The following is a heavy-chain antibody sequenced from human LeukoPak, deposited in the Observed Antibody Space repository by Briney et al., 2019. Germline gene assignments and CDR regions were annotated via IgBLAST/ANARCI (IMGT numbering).Heavy chain of an antibody. CDR1: GFTFSSYA. D-gene: IGHD2-15*01. V-gene: IGHV3-23*01. CDR2: ISGSGGST. Sequence: PGGSLRLSCAASGFTFSSYAMSWVRQAPGKGLEWVSAISGSGGSTYYADSVKGRFTISRDNSKNTLYLQMNSLRAEDTAVYYCARACSGGSCYLDYWGQGTLVTVSS. J-gene: IGHJ4*02. CDR3: ARACSGGSCYLDY.